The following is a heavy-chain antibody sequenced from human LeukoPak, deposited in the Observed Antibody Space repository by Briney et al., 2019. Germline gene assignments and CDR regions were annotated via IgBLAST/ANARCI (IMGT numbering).Heavy chain of an antibody. Sequence: GGSLRLSCTTSGIPFNIFAMSWVRQAPGKGLEWVSTIGGGDTYYSDYVEGRFTISRDDSKNTVHLQMNSLRAEDTAVYYCAKDWIPYNRNFDCFDFWGQGTLVTVSS. D-gene: IGHD3-9*01. J-gene: IGHJ4*02. V-gene: IGHV3-23*01. CDR3: AKDWIPYNRNFDCFDF. CDR1: GIPFNIFA. CDR2: IGGGDT.